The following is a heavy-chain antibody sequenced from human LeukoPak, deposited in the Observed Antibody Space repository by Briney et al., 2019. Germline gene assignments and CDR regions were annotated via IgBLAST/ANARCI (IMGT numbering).Heavy chain of an antibody. J-gene: IGHJ4*02. D-gene: IGHD6-13*01. CDR1: GFTFSSYA. Sequence: PGGSLRLSCAASGFTFSSYAMSWVRQAPGKGLEWVSAISGSGGSTYYADSVKGRFTISRDNSKNTLYLQMNSLKTEDTAVYYCTRQITQQLSPYGTDYWGQGTLVTVSS. CDR2: ISGSGGST. V-gene: IGHV3-23*01. CDR3: TRQITQQLSPYGTDY.